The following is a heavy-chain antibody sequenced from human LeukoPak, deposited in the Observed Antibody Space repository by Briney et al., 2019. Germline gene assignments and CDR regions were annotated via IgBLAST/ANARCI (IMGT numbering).Heavy chain of an antibody. J-gene: IGHJ4*02. CDR3: ARGRRWLQFGATFDY. D-gene: IGHD5-24*01. Sequence: GSLRLSCAASGFTFSSYAMSWVRQPPGKGLEWIGEINHSGSTNYNPSLKSRVTISVDTSKNQFSLKLSSVTAADTAVYYCARGRRWLQFGATFDYWGQGTLVTVSS. CDR2: INHSGST. V-gene: IGHV4-34*01. CDR1: GFTFSSYA.